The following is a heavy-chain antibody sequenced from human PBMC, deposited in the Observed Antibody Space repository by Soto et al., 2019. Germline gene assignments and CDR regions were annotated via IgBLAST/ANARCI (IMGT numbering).Heavy chain of an antibody. D-gene: IGHD6-13*01. CDR2: IFSNDEK. CDR3: ASTYRTSWYWFDL. V-gene: IGHV2-26*01. CDR1: GFSLSNAGLG. Sequence: QVTVKESGPVLVKPTETLTLTCTVSGFSLSNAGLGVSWIRQPPGKALEWLAHIFSNDEKSYSTSLKSRLTISXXXXXXXVXXXXXXMDPXXTAXXXXASTYRTSWYWFDLWGQGTLVSVSS. J-gene: IGHJ5*02.